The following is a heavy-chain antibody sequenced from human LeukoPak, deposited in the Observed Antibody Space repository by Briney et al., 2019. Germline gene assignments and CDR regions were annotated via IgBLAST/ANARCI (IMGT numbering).Heavy chain of an antibody. CDR2: ISGSGGST. Sequence: GGSLRLSCAASGFTFSSYATSWVRQAPGKGLEWVSAISGSGGSTYYADSVKGRFTISRDNSKNTLYLQMNGLRAEDTAVYYCAKELGSSPALDYWGQGTLVTASS. CDR1: GFTFSSYA. D-gene: IGHD6-13*01. CDR3: AKELGSSPALDY. V-gene: IGHV3-23*01. J-gene: IGHJ4*02.